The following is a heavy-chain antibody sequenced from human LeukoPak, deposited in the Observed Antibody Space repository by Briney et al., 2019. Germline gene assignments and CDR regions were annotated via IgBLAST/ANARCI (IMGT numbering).Heavy chain of an antibody. CDR1: GYIFTTYG. D-gene: IGHD1-26*01. V-gene: IGHV1-18*01. J-gene: IGHJ3*02. Sequence: ASVKVSCKASGYIFTTYGISWVRQAPGQGLEWMGWISGYNDDTNYAQKLQGRVTMTTDTSTSTAYMELRSLTSDDTAVYYCARDHGFSGGSYFDTFDIWGRGTMVTVSS. CDR3: ARDHGFSGGSYFDTFDI. CDR2: ISGYNDDT.